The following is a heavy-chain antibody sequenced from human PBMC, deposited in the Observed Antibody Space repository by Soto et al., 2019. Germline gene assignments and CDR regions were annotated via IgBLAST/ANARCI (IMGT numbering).Heavy chain of an antibody. CDR2: IYYSGST. V-gene: IGHV4-59*08. J-gene: IGHJ6*02. CDR1: GGSISSYY. Sequence: SETLSLTCTVSGGSISSYYWTWIRQPPGKGLEWIGYIYYSGSTNYNPSLKSRVTISVDTSKNQFSLKLSSVTAADTAVYYCARLTSRGSYYYYGMDVWGQGTTVTVSS. D-gene: IGHD3-16*01. CDR3: ARLTSRGSYYYYGMDV.